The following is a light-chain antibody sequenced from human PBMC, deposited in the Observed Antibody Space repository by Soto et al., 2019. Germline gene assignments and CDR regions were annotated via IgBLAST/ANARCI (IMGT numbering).Light chain of an antibody. Sequence: DIVMNQSPDSLAVSLGERATINCKSSQSVLYSSTNSDSLAWYQQKPGLPPKLLIYWASIRASGVPDRFSGGGSGTDCTLTIISLQAEDVAVYYCHQYYSPTYTFGQGNKLEIK. CDR3: HQYYSPTYT. CDR2: WAS. V-gene: IGKV4-1*01. CDR1: QSVLYSSTNSDS. J-gene: IGKJ2*01.